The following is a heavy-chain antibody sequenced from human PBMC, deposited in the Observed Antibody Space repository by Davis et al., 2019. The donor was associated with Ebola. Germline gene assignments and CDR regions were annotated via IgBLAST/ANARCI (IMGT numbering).Heavy chain of an antibody. V-gene: IGHV1-2*02. Sequence: ASVKVSCKASGYTFTGYYMHWVRQAPGQGLEWMGWINPNSGGTNYAQKFQGRVTMTRDTSISTAYMELSRLRSDDTAVYYCARATPLRSSGYYGSNYYYYGMDVWGQGTTVTVSS. CDR3: ARATPLRSSGYYGSNYYYYGMDV. CDR1: GYTFTGYY. D-gene: IGHD3-22*01. CDR2: INPNSGGT. J-gene: IGHJ6*02.